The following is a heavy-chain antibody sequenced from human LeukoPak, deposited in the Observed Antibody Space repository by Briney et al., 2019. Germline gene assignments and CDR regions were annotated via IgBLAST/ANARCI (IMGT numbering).Heavy chain of an antibody. CDR3: AYRTGFDY. CDR1: GFTFSSYA. J-gene: IGHJ4*02. Sequence: GGSLRLSCAASGFTFSSYAMSWVRQAPGKGLEWVSAIRDSGGSTYYPDSVKGRFTISRDNSKNTLYLQMNSLRAEDTAVYYCAYRTGFDYWGQGTLVTVSS. V-gene: IGHV3-23*01. CDR2: IRDSGGST. D-gene: IGHD3-16*02.